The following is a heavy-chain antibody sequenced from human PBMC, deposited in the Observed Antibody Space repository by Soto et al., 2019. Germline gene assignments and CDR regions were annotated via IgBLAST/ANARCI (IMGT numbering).Heavy chain of an antibody. V-gene: IGHV3-66*01. J-gene: IGHJ4*02. Sequence: EVQLVQSGGDLVQPGGSLRLSCAVSGITVNTNSMSWVRQAPGQGLEWVSVIYGDGTTYYADSVKGRFTISRDLSKTSLHLQMNSLRGEDTAVYYCARDFGSTWYVFDYWGQGTLVTVSS. CDR2: IYGDGTT. CDR3: ARDFGSTWYVFDY. CDR1: GITVNTNS. D-gene: IGHD6-13*01.